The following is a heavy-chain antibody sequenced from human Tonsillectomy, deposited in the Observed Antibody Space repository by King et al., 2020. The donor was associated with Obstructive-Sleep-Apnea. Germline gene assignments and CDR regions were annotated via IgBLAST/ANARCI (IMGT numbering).Heavy chain of an antibody. J-gene: IGHJ4*02. CDR1: GFTFSDSA. V-gene: IGHV3-73*01. D-gene: IGHD1-26*01. CDR2: IRNKANNYAT. Sequence: VQLVESGGGLVQPGGSLKLSCAASGFTFSDSAMHWVRQGSGKGLEWVGRIRNKANNYATAYAASVKGRFTISRDDSNNTAYLQMNSLKTEDTAGYYCTRDPRDVGASRTPFDYWGQGTLVTVSS. CDR3: TRDPRDVGASRTPFDY.